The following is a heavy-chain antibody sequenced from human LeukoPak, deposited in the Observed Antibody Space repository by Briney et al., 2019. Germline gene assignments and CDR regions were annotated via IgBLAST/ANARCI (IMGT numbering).Heavy chain of an antibody. CDR1: GFTFSSYS. J-gene: IGHJ4*02. CDR2: LSSSRSYI. CDR3: ARDIQLHD. Sequence: TGGSLRLSCAASGFTFSSYSMNWVRQAPGKGLEWVSSLSSSRSYIYYADSVKGRITISRDNAKNSLFLQMNSLRAEDTAVYYCARDIQLHDWGQGTLVTVSS. V-gene: IGHV3-21*01. D-gene: IGHD5-18*01.